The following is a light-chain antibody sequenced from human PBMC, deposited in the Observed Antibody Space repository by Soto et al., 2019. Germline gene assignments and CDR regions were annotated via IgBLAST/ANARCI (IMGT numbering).Light chain of an antibody. Sequence: QSVLTQPPSASGSPGQSVTISCTGTSSDVGGYNYVSWYQQHPGKAPKLMIYEVSKRPSGVPDRFSGSKSGNTASLTVSGLQAEDEADYYCRSYAGSNNFVVFGGGNQLTV. CDR1: SSDVGGYNY. V-gene: IGLV2-8*01. CDR3: RSYAGSNNFVV. J-gene: IGLJ2*01. CDR2: EVS.